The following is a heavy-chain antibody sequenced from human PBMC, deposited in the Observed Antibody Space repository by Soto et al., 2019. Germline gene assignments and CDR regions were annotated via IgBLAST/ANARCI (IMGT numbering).Heavy chain of an antibody. D-gene: IGHD3-3*01. CDR1: GFTFSSYA. CDR2: ISYDGSNK. Sequence: PVGSLRLSCAASGFTFSSYAMHWVRQAPGKGLEWVAVISYDGSNKYYADSVKGRFTISRDNSKNTLYLQMNSLRAEDTAVYYCARDLGRFLEWLSRYYYYGMDVWGQRTTVTVSS. V-gene: IGHV3-30-3*01. CDR3: ARDLGRFLEWLSRYYYYGMDV. J-gene: IGHJ6*02.